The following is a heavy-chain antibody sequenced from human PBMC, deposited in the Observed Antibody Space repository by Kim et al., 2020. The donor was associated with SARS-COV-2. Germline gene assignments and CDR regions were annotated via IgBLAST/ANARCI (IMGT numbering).Heavy chain of an antibody. V-gene: IGHV4-31*02. J-gene: IGHJ4*02. CDR3: ARAGYCSGGSCYSPTFDY. D-gene: IGHD2-15*01. Sequence: KSRVTISVDTSKNQFSLKLSSVTAADTAVYYCARAGYCSGGSCYSPTFDYWGQGTLVTVSS.